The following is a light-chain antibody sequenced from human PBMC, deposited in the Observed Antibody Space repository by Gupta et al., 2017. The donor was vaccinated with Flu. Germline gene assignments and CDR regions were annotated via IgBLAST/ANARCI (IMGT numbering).Light chain of an antibody. CDR3: SSYAGSDKDV. CDR2: EVT. V-gene: IGLV2-8*01. Sequence: TSSDVGGFNYVSWYQQHPGKAPKRMIYEVTKRPSGIADRFSGSKSGNTASLTVSGLQAEDEADDYSSSYAGSDKDVFGTGTKVTVL. CDR1: SSDVGGFNY. J-gene: IGLJ1*01.